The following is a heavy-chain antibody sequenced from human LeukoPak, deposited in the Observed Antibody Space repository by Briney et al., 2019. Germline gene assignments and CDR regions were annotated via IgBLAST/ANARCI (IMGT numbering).Heavy chain of an antibody. D-gene: IGHD6-13*01. CDR3: ARKLGRTFDY. V-gene: IGHV3-7*03. J-gene: IGHJ4*02. CDR1: GFTFSSYG. CDR2: IKRDGSEK. Sequence: GGSLRLSCAASGFTFSSYGMSWVRQAPGKGLEWVANIKRDGSEKYYVDSVKGRFTISRDNAKNSPYLQMNSLRAEDTAVYYCARKLGRTFDYWGQGTLVTVSS.